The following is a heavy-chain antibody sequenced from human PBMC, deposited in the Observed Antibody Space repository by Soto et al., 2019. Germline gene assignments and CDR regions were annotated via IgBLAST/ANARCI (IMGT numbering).Heavy chain of an antibody. J-gene: IGHJ4*02. CDR3: ARDIGSYAYGEGY. CDR2: VYSSGTT. V-gene: IGHV4-4*07. CDR1: GGSINSYL. Sequence: QVQLQESGPGLVKPSETLSLTCSVSGGSINSYLWSWIRQPAGKGLEWIGRVYSSGTTDYNPSLNSRATLSVETSKNQFSLKLSSVTAADTAVYYGARDIGSYAYGEGYWGQGIQVTVSS. D-gene: IGHD3-10*01.